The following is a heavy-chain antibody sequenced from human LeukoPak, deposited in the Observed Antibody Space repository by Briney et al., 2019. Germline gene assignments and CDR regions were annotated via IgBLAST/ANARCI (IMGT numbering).Heavy chain of an antibody. J-gene: IGHJ3*02. D-gene: IGHD2-15*01. CDR2: FDPEDGET. CDR1: GYTLTELS. CDR3: ATCLVCSGDRGAFDI. Sequence: GASVKVSCKVSGYTLTELSMHWVRQAPGKGLEWMGGFDPEDGETIYAQKFQGRVTMTEDTSTDTAYMELSSLRSEDTAVYYCATCLVCSGDRGAFDIWGQGTMVTVSS. V-gene: IGHV1-24*01.